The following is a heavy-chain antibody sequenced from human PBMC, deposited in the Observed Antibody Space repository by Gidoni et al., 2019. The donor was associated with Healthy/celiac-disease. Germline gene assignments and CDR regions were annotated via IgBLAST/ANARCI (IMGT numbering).Heavy chain of an antibody. J-gene: IGHJ5*02. V-gene: IGHV4-34*01. CDR1: GGSFSGYY. Sequence: QVQLQQWGAGLLKPSETLSLTCAVYGGSFSGYYWSWIRQPPGKGLEWIGEINHSGSTNYNPSLKSRVTISVDTSKNQFSLKLSSVTAADTAVYYCARGSRYDFWSGYYTSRWFDPWGQGTLVTVSS. CDR3: ARGSRYDFWSGYYTSRWFDP. D-gene: IGHD3-3*01. CDR2: INHSGST.